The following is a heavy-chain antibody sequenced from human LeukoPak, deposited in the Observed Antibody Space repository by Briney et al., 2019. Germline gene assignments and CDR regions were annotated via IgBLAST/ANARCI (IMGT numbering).Heavy chain of an antibody. CDR3: ARLLSGWYLADY. V-gene: IGHV3-48*01. CDR1: GFTFRNYN. D-gene: IGHD6-19*01. Sequence: GGSLRLSCAASGFTFRNYNMFWARQAPGKGLEWVSYITSSSNTVHYADSVKGRFTLSRDNAKSSLYLQMNSLRAEDTAIYYCARLLSGWYLADYWGQGTLVTVSS. J-gene: IGHJ4*02. CDR2: ITSSSNTV.